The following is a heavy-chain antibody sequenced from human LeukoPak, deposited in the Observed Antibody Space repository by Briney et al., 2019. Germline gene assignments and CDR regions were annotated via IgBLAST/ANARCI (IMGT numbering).Heavy chain of an antibody. CDR1: GFTFSDYY. Sequence: GGSLRLSCAASGFTFSDYYMSWIRQAPGKGLEWVSYISSSGSTIYYADSVKGRFTISRDNAKNSLYLQMNSLRAEDTAVYYCARDTNSSSWPYYYYYYMDVWGKGTTVTVSS. V-gene: IGHV3-11*04. CDR2: ISSSGSTI. CDR3: ARDTNSSSWPYYYYYYMDV. J-gene: IGHJ6*03. D-gene: IGHD6-13*01.